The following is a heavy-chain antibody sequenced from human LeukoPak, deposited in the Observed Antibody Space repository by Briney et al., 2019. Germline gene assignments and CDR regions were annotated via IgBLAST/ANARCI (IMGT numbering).Heavy chain of an antibody. D-gene: IGHD6-19*01. CDR3: ARDRPYSSGWYGVNFDY. V-gene: IGHV1-18*04. Sequence: ASVKVSCKASGYTFTSYGISWVRQAPGQGLEWMGWISAYNGNINYAQKLQGRVTMTTDTSTSTAYMELRSLRSDDTAVYYCARDRPYSSGWYGVNFDYWGQGTLVTVSS. J-gene: IGHJ4*02. CDR2: ISAYNGNI. CDR1: GYTFTSYG.